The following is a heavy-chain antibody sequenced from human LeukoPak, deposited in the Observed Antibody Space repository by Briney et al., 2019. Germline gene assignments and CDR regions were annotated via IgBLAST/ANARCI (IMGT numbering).Heavy chain of an antibody. Sequence: GGSLRLSCVVSGITFSSYGMNWVRQAPGKGLEWVSHITSSSSTIYYRDSVEGRFTISRDNAKSSLYLQMSSLRDEDTAVYYCVSAAVAGTVYWGQGTLVTVSS. D-gene: IGHD6-19*01. J-gene: IGHJ4*02. CDR2: ITSSSSTI. CDR1: GITFSSYG. V-gene: IGHV3-48*02. CDR3: VSAAVAGTVY.